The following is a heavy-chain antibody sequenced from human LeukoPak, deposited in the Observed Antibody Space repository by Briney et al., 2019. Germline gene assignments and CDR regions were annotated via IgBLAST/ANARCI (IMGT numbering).Heavy chain of an antibody. V-gene: IGHV3-11*01. Sequence: GGSLRLSCAASGFTFSDYYMSWIRQAPGKGLEWVSYISSSGSTIYYADSVKGRLTISRDNAKNSLYLQMNSLRAEDTAVYYCASRGYSGYDHGAHWGQGTLVTVSS. CDR1: GFTFSDYY. J-gene: IGHJ4*02. CDR3: ASRGYSGYDHGAH. D-gene: IGHD5-12*01. CDR2: ISSSGSTI.